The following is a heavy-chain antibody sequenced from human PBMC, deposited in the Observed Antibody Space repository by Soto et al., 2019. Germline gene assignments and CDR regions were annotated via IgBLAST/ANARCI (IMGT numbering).Heavy chain of an antibody. CDR1: GGSMSEYF. J-gene: IGHJ4*02. CDR3: ARDGYDGSGSPYPAY. V-gene: IGHV4-59*01. CDR2: IYYLGST. Sequence: PSETLSLTCSVSGGSMSEYFWSWIRQSPGKGLEWIGYIYYLGSTDYNPSLKSRVTISVGTSKRQFSLRLTSVTAADTAVYYCARDGYDGSGSPYPAYWGPGTQVTVPS. D-gene: IGHD3-10*01.